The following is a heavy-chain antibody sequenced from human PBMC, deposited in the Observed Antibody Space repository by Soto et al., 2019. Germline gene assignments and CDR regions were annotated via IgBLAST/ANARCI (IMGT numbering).Heavy chain of an antibody. J-gene: IGHJ4*02. CDR1: GFTFDDYA. D-gene: IGHD4-4*01. CDR3: AKADAGEMTTVTTFDY. Sequence: GGSLRLSCAASGFTFDDYAMHWVRQAPGKGLEWVSGISWNSGSIGYADSVKGRFTISRDNAKNSLYLQMNSLRAEDTALYYCAKADAGEMTTVTTFDYWGQGTLVTVSS. V-gene: IGHV3-9*01. CDR2: ISWNSGSI.